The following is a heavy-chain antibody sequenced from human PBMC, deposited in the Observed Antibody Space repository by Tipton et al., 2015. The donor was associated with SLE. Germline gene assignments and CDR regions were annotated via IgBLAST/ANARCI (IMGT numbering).Heavy chain of an antibody. CDR2: ISTDNGNT. Sequence: QSGPEVKKPGASVKVSCRASGFTFTNYAIHWVRQDPGQRLEWVGWISTDNGNTKYSHRLQGRITIARDTSANTVYMELSSLRSEDTAVYYCARENDNFWSGYDYWGQGTLVTVSS. CDR1: GFTFTNYA. CDR3: ARENDNFWSGYDY. D-gene: IGHD3-3*01. J-gene: IGHJ4*02. V-gene: IGHV1-3*04.